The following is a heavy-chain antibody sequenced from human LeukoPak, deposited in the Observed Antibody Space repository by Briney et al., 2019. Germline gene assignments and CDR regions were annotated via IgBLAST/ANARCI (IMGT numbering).Heavy chain of an antibody. J-gene: IGHJ4*02. V-gene: IGHV3-21*01. CDR1: GFTFSSYA. D-gene: IGHD4-17*01. CDR3: ARSDDDYGDHGEFDY. CDR2: ISSSSSYI. Sequence: GGSLRLSCAASGFTFSSYAMSWVRQAPGKGLEWVSSISSSSSYIYYADSVKGRFTISRDNAKNSLYLQMNSLRAEDTAVYYCARSDDDYGDHGEFDYWGQGTLVTVSS.